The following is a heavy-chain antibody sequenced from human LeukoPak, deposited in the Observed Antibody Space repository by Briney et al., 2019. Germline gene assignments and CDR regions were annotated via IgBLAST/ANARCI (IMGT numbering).Heavy chain of an antibody. V-gene: IGHV3-9*01. CDR2: ISWNSGSI. Sequence: GGSLRLSCAASGFTFNDYAMHWVRHAPGEGLEWVSGISWNSGSIAYADSVKGRFTISRDNAKNSLYLQMNSLRAEDTALYYCATLRCASPFDYWGQGTLVTVSS. CDR1: GFTFNDYA. CDR3: ATLRCASPFDY. J-gene: IGHJ4*02.